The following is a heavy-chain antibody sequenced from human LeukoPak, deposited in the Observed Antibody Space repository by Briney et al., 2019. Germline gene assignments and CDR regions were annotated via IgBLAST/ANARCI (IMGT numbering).Heavy chain of an antibody. CDR1: GFTFSSSA. Sequence: KTGGSLRLSCAASGFTFSSSAMSWVRQVPGKGLEWVSSISSSGSYIYYADSMQGRFTISRDNSRNSLFLQMNSLRAEDTAVYYCARGLYPDYYVSSGSSPPEHWGQGTLVTVSS. CDR2: ISSSGSYI. J-gene: IGHJ1*01. CDR3: ARGLYPDYYVSSGSSPPEH. D-gene: IGHD3-22*01. V-gene: IGHV3-21*01.